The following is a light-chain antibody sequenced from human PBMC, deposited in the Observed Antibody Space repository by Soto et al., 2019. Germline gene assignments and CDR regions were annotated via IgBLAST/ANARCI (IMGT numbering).Light chain of an antibody. CDR1: SSNIGAGHD. Sequence: QSVLTQPPSVSGAPGQRVTISCTGSSSNIGAGHDVHWYQQVPGTAPKLLVSGNTNRPSGVPDRFSGSNSGTSASLANTGLQAEDEADYYCQSFDSSLNGWVFGGGTKLTVL. CDR2: GNT. V-gene: IGLV1-40*01. CDR3: QSFDSSLNGWV. J-gene: IGLJ3*02.